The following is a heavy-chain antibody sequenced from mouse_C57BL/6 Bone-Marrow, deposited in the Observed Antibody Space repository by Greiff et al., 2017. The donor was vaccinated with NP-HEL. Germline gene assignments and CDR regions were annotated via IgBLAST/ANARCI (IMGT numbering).Heavy chain of an antibody. CDR1: GYSITSGYD. Sequence: DVQLQESGPGMVKPSQSLSLTCTVTGYSITSGYDWHWIRHFPGNKLEWMGYISYSGSTNYNPSLKSRISITHDTSKNHFFLKLNSVTTEDTATYYCARGAGYYYGSSYWYFDVWGTGTTVTVSS. D-gene: IGHD1-1*01. CDR2: ISYSGST. CDR3: ARGAGYYYGSSYWYFDV. J-gene: IGHJ1*03. V-gene: IGHV3-1*01.